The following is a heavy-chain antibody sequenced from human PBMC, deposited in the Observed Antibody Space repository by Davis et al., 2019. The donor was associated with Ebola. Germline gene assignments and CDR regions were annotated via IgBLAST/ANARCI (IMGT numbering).Heavy chain of an antibody. CDR3: ARQDSGWRDWYFDL. J-gene: IGHJ2*01. V-gene: IGHV4-34*01. CDR2: INHSGST. CDR1: GGSFSGYY. D-gene: IGHD5-12*01. Sequence: PSETLSLTCAVYGGSFSGYYWSWIRQPPGKGLEWIGEINHSGSTNYNPSLKSRVTISVDTSKNQFSLKLSSVTAADTAVYYCARQDSGWRDWYFDLWGRGTLVTVSS.